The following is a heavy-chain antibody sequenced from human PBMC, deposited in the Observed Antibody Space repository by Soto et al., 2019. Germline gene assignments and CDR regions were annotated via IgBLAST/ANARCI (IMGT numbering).Heavy chain of an antibody. Sequence: SETLSLTCTVSGGSISSSSYYWGWIRQPPGKGLEWIGSIYYSGSTYYNPSLKSRVTISVDTSKNQFSLKLSSVTAADTAVYYCARQWDYDILTGYYLKPFFDYWGQGTLVTVSS. CDR3: ARQWDYDILTGYYLKPFFDY. V-gene: IGHV4-39*01. J-gene: IGHJ4*02. D-gene: IGHD3-9*01. CDR2: IYYSGST. CDR1: GGSISSSSYY.